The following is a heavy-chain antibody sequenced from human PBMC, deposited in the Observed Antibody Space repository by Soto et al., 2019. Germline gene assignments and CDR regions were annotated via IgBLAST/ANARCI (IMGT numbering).Heavy chain of an antibody. CDR1: GGSISSGDYY. Sequence: SETLSLTCTVSGGSISSGDYYWSWIRQPPGKGLEWIGYIYYSGSTYYNPSLKSRVTISVDTSKNQFSLKLSSVTAADTAVYYCARGYRIAANHRYYYYYGMDVWGQGTTVTVSS. CDR3: ARGYRIAANHRYYYYYGMDV. J-gene: IGHJ6*02. CDR2: IYYSGST. D-gene: IGHD6-6*01. V-gene: IGHV4-30-4*01.